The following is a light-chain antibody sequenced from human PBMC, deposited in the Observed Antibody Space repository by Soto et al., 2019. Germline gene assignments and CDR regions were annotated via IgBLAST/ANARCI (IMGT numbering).Light chain of an antibody. V-gene: IGKV3-20*01. J-gene: IGKJ2*01. CDR2: GAS. CDR3: QQYGSSPPYT. CDR1: QSVNSTF. Sequence: EIVLTQSPGTLSVSPGRRATLSCRASQSVNSTFLAWYQQRPGQAPRLLIYGASSRATGIPDRFSGSGSGTDFTLTISRLEPEDFAVYYCQQYGSSPPYTFGQGTKLEIK.